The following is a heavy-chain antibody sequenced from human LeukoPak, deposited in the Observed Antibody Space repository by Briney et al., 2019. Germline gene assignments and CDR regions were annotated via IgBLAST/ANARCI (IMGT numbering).Heavy chain of an antibody. CDR3: ARNDNGPGDVNWFDP. V-gene: IGHV4-59*01. D-gene: IGHD2-8*01. CDR1: GASITNYY. CDR2: IYKTGST. J-gene: IGHJ5*02. Sequence: SETLSLTCTVSGASITNYYWNWIRQPPGKGLEWIGFIYKTGSTNYNPSLRSRVSIPLDTSKSQFSLKLNSVTAADTAVYYCARNDNGPGDVNWFDPWSQGTLVTVSS.